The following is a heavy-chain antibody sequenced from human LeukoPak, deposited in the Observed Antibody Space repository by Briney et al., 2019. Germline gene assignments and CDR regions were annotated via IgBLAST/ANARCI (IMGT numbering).Heavy chain of an antibody. CDR2: INDDGTTT. Sequence: GGSLRLSCAASGFTLSSYWMHWVRQVPGKGLVWVSSINDDGTTTNYADSVKGRFTISRDNARNTLYLQMNSLRAEDTAMYYCTRGSSGSYYVHWGQGTLVTASS. D-gene: IGHD1-26*01. V-gene: IGHV3-74*01. J-gene: IGHJ4*02. CDR3: TRGSSGSYYVH. CDR1: GFTLSSYW.